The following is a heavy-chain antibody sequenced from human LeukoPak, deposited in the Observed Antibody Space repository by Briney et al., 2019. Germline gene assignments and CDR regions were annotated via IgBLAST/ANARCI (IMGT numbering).Heavy chain of an antibody. V-gene: IGHV3-33*06. J-gene: IGHJ4*02. CDR3: AKEYYYGSGSYYTKPYFFDY. D-gene: IGHD3-10*01. Sequence: GRSLRLSCAASGFSFSSYGMHWVRQAPGKGLDWVAVTWYDGSNKYYADSVKGRFTISRDNSKNTLYLQMNILRAEDTAVYYCAKEYYYGSGSYYTKPYFFDYWGQGTLVTVSS. CDR1: GFSFSSYG. CDR2: TWYDGSNK.